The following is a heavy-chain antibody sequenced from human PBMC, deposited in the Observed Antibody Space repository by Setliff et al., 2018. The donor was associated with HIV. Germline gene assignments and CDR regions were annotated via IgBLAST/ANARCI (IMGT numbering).Heavy chain of an antibody. V-gene: IGHV3-64*02. Sequence: GGSLRLSCAASGFTFSSYSMNWVHQAPGKGLEFVSGITSNAESTFYADSVRGRFTISRDDSKKTLYLHLGSLKPEDTAVYYCARGGATILAGFDYWGQGALVTVSS. J-gene: IGHJ4*02. CDR2: ITSNAEST. D-gene: IGHD1-26*01. CDR3: ARGGATILAGFDY. CDR1: GFTFSSYS.